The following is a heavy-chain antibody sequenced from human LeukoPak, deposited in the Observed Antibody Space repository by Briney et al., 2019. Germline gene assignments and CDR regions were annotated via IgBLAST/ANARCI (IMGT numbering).Heavy chain of an antibody. D-gene: IGHD6-19*01. CDR2: IIPIFGTA. CDR3: ARLYSSGWYVLDY. CDR1: GGTFSSYA. J-gene: IGHJ4*02. Sequence: ASVKVSCKASGGTFSSYAISWVRQAPGQGLEWMGGIIPIFGTANYAQKFQGRVTITTDESTSTAYMELSSLRSEDTAVYYCARLYSSGWYVLDYWGQGTLVTVSS. V-gene: IGHV1-69*05.